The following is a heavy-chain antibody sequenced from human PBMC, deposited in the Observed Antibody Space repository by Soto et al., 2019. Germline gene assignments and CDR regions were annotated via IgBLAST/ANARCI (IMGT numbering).Heavy chain of an antibody. CDR1: GGTFSSYA. CDR2: IISLFGTT. Sequence: QVQLVQSGAEVKKPESSVKVSCKASGGTFSSYAFSWVRQAPGQGLEWMGRIISLFGTTNYAQKFQGRVTITADESTSTAYMELSSLRSEDTAEYYCATFTSLYFDNWGQGTLVTVSS. D-gene: IGHD3-10*01. J-gene: IGHJ4*02. V-gene: IGHV1-69*18. CDR3: ATFTSLYFDN.